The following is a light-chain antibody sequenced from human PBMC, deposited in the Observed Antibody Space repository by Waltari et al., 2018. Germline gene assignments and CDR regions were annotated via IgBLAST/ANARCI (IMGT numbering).Light chain of an antibody. Sequence: QSGLTQPASVSGSPGQSITISCTGTSSDVGNYNLVSWYQQYPGKAPKRMVYEVTKRTSGVSDRFSGSKSGNTASLTIYGLQSEDEADYYCCSYAGLGIYVFGTGTKVTV. CDR3: CSYAGLGIYV. V-gene: IGLV2-23*02. J-gene: IGLJ1*01. CDR2: EVT. CDR1: SSDVGNYNL.